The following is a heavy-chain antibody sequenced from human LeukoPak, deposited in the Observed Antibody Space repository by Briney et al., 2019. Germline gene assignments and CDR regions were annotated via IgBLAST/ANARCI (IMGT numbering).Heavy chain of an antibody. V-gene: IGHV1-46*01. CDR1: GYTFTSYY. Sequence: ASVKVSCKASGYTFTSYYIHWVRQAPGQGPEWMGIINSSGGSTSYAQKFQGGVTMTRDMSTSTVYMELTSLRFEDTAVYFCARGPPGGGRPYYFDYWGQGTLVTVSS. J-gene: IGHJ4*02. CDR2: INSSGGST. CDR3: ARGPPGGGRPYYFDY. D-gene: IGHD3-16*01.